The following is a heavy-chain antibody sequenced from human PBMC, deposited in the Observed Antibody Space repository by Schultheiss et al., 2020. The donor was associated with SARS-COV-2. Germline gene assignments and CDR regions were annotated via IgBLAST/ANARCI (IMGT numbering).Heavy chain of an antibody. CDR3: ARRRYGMDV. Sequence: ESLKISCAASGFTFSSYSMNWVRQAPGKGLEWIGEINHSGSTNYNPSLKSRVTISVDKSKNQFSLKLSSVTAADTAVYYCARRRYGMDVWGQGTTVTVSS. J-gene: IGHJ6*02. CDR2: INHSGST. V-gene: IGHV4-34*01. CDR1: GFTFSSYS.